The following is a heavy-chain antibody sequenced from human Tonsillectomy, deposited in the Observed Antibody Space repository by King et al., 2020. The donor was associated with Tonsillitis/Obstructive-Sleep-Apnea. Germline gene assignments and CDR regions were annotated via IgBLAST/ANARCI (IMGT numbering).Heavy chain of an antibody. CDR1: GHSFTNFW. CDR2: IYPGDSDT. Sequence: VQLVESGAEVKKPGESLKISCKGSGHSFTNFWIGWVRQMPGKGLEWMGIIYPGDSDTKYSPSFQGQVTISADKSISTAYLQWSSLKASDTAMYYCARQQALAGTVLHYFDSWGQGTLVTVS. D-gene: IGHD6-19*01. V-gene: IGHV5-51*01. CDR3: ARQQALAGTVLHYFDS. J-gene: IGHJ4*02.